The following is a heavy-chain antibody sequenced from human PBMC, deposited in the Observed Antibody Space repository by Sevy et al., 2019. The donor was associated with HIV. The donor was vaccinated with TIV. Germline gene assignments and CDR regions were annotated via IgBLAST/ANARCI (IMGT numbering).Heavy chain of an antibody. J-gene: IGHJ6*03. Sequence: GGSLRLSCAASGFTFSTYSMNWVRQAPGKGLEWVSSISSSSTYTYYADSVKGRFTISSNNAKNTLFLQMNSVRAEDTAVDFCARIYYGDYDITRDYYMGVWGQGTTVTVSS. V-gene: IGHV3-21*01. CDR2: ISSSSTYT. CDR1: GFTFSTYS. D-gene: IGHD4-17*01. CDR3: ARIYYGDYDITRDYYMGV.